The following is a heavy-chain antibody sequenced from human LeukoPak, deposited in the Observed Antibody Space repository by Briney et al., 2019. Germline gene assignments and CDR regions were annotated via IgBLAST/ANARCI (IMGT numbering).Heavy chain of an antibody. CDR3: ASIAAAGTDVGDGY. CDR2: INHSGSP. J-gene: IGHJ4*02. V-gene: IGHV4-34*01. CDR1: GGSFSDYY. D-gene: IGHD6-13*01. Sequence: PSETLSLTCAVYGGSFSDYYWTWIRQPPGKGLEWIGEINHSGSPNNNPSLKSRVSISFDTSKNQFSLKLTSVTAADTAVYYCASIAAAGTDVGDGYWGQGTLVTVSS.